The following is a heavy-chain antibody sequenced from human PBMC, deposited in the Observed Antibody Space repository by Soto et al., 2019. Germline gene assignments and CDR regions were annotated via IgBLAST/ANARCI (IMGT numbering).Heavy chain of an antibody. CDR2: INTDGSAT. V-gene: IGHV3-74*01. Sequence: GGSLRLSCAASGFTFSDDWMHWVRQAPGKGLVWVSRINTDGSATSYADSVKGRFTISRDNAKNTLYLQMNSLRAEDTAVYYCARDRPGTHFYFAYWGQGNMVTVSS. CDR1: GFTFSDDW. J-gene: IGHJ4*02. CDR3: ARDRPGTHFYFAY. D-gene: IGHD3-10*01.